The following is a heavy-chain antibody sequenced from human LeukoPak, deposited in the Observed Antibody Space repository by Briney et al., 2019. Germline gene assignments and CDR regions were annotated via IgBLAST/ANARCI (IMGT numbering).Heavy chain of an antibody. CDR2: IDQDGSEK. D-gene: IGHD4-17*01. Sequence: GGSLRLSCAASGFTFSTYWMSWVRQAPGKGLEWVANIDQDGSEKYYVDSVKGRFTISRDNSKNTLYLQMNSLRAADTAVYYCARDGDYGDYIDYWGQGTLVTVSS. CDR3: ARDGDYGDYIDY. V-gene: IGHV3-7*01. CDR1: GFTFSTYW. J-gene: IGHJ4*02.